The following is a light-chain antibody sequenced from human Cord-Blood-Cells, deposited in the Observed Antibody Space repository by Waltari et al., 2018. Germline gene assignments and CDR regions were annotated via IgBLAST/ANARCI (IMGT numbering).Light chain of an antibody. Sequence: QSALTQPRSVSGSPGQSVTISCTGTSSDVGGYNYVSWYQQHPGKAPKLMTYDVSKRPSGVPDRFSGSQSGNTASLTISGLQAEDEADYYCCSYAGSYTWVFGGGTKLTVL. J-gene: IGLJ2*01. V-gene: IGLV2-11*01. CDR3: CSYAGSYTWV. CDR2: DVS. CDR1: SSDVGGYNY.